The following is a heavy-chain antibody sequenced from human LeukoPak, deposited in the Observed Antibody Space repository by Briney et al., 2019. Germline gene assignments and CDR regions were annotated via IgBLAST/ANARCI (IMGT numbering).Heavy chain of an antibody. V-gene: IGHV3-30*04. J-gene: IGHJ4*02. Sequence: GRSLRLSCAASGFIFSSYAMHWVRQAPGKGLEWVAVISYDGSNKYYADSVKGRFTISRDNSKNTLYLQMNSLRAEDTAVYHCANRYCSGGSCYLDYWGQGTLVTVSS. CDR1: GFIFSSYA. CDR2: ISYDGSNK. CDR3: ANRYCSGGSCYLDY. D-gene: IGHD2-15*01.